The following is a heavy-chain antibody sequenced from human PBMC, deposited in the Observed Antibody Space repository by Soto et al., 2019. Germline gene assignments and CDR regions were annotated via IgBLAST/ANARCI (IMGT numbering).Heavy chain of an antibody. CDR2: INHSGST. CDR1: GGSFSGYY. Sequence: SETLSLTCAVYGGSFSGYYWSWIRQPPGKGLEWIGEINHSGSTNYNPSLKSRVTISVDTSKNQSSLKLSSVTAADTAVYYCARHRGTGTRGGVYYGMDVWGQGTTVTVSS. D-gene: IGHD1-1*01. CDR3: ARHRGTGTRGGVYYGMDV. J-gene: IGHJ6*02. V-gene: IGHV4-34*01.